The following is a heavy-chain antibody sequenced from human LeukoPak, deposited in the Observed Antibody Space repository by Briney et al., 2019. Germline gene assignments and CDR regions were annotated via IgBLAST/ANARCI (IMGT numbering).Heavy chain of an antibody. Sequence: GGSLRLSCAASGFTFSSYGMHWVRQAPGKGLEWVTFISHDGSNKYYGDSVKGRFTISRDNSKNTLYLQMNSLRTEDTALYYCARVLGMFRGVLDFWGQGTLVTVSS. V-gene: IGHV3-30*19. D-gene: IGHD3-10*01. J-gene: IGHJ4*02. CDR3: ARVLGMFRGVLDF. CDR2: ISHDGSNK. CDR1: GFTFSSYG.